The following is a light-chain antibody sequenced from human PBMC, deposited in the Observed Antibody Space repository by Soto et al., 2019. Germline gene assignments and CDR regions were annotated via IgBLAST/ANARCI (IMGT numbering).Light chain of an antibody. Sequence: EIVLTQSPATLSLSPGERATLSCGASQSVSSSFLAWYQQKPGLAPRLLIYDAFNSATGIPDRFSGSGSGTDITLTISRLEPEDFAVYYCQQYGISPITFGQGTRLEIK. CDR2: DAF. CDR1: QSVSSSF. V-gene: IGKV3D-20*01. J-gene: IGKJ5*01. CDR3: QQYGISPIT.